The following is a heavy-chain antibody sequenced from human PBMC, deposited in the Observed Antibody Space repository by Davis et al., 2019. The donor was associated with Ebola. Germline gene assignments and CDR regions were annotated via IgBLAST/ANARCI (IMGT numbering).Heavy chain of an antibody. CDR3: AKDTSNVWFDV. Sequence: GESLKISCAASGFTFSSYSMNWVRQAPGKGLGWVSSISISSSYIYYADSVKGRFTISRDNSKNTLHLQMNSLRVEDTAIYYCAKDTSNVWFDVWGQGTMVTVSS. CDR1: GFTFSSYS. J-gene: IGHJ3*01. CDR2: ISISSSYI. V-gene: IGHV3-21*04. D-gene: IGHD6-19*01.